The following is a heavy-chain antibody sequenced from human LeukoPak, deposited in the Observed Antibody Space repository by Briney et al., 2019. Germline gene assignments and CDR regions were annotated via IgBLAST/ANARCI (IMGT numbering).Heavy chain of an antibody. CDR2: INAGNGNT. D-gene: IGHD1-26*01. V-gene: IGHV1-3*01. CDR1: GYTFTSYA. J-gene: IGHJ4*02. CDR3: TRKVGATDFDY. Sequence: ASVKVSCKASGYTFTSYAMHWVRQAPGQRLEWMGWINAGNGNTKYSQKFQGRVTITRDASASTAYMELSSLRSEDTAVYYCTRKVGATDFDYWGQGTLVTVSS.